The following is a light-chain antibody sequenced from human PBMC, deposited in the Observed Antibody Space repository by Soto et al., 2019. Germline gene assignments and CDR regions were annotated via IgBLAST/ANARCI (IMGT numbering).Light chain of an antibody. J-gene: IGLJ1*01. CDR3: AAWDDSLSGPV. V-gene: IGLV1-47*01. CDR1: SSNIGSNY. CDR2: RNN. Sequence: QSVLTQPPSASGTPGQRVTISCSGSSSNIGSNYVYWYQQLPGTAPKLLIYRNNPRPSGVPDRLSGSKSGTSASLAISGLRYADEADYYCAAWDDSLSGPVFGTGTKVTVL.